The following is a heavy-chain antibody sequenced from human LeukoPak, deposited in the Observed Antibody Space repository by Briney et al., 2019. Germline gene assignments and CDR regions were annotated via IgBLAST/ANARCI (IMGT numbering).Heavy chain of an antibody. CDR3: ARDRYYYDSSGYTGGDWFDP. CDR1: GASISSYY. V-gene: IGHV4-59*12. Sequence: SETLSLTCTVSGASISSYYWSWIRQPPGKGLEYIGYIHYSGITNYNPSLKSRVTISVDTSKNQFSLRLSSVTAADTAVYYCARDRYYYDSSGYTGGDWFDPWGQGTLVTVSS. CDR2: IHYSGIT. D-gene: IGHD3-22*01. J-gene: IGHJ5*02.